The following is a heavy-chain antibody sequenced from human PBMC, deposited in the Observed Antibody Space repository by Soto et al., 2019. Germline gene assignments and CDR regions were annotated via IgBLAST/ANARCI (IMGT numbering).Heavy chain of an antibody. J-gene: IGHJ4*02. V-gene: IGHV4-39*01. CDR2: IYHSGTA. Sequence: QLQLQESGPGLLIPSETLSLTCTVSGGSINRTIDYWGWIRQPPGKGLEWIGSIYHSGTAHSNPSLKRRVTISVDTSRNQFSLKLSSVTAADTAVYYCARHEYDPGAELYFFDYWGQGTLVTVS. CDR3: ARHEYDPGAELYFFDY. D-gene: IGHD1-26*01. CDR1: GGSINRTIDY.